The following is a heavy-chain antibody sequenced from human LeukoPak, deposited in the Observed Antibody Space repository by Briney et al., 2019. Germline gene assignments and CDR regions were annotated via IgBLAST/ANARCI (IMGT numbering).Heavy chain of an antibody. J-gene: IGHJ5*02. V-gene: IGHV3-30*04. D-gene: IGHD6-19*01. CDR3: ARAGLRQWLGYNWFDP. CDR1: GFTFSTYA. CDR2: ISYDVTNK. Sequence: GGSLRLSCAASGFTFSTYAMHWVRQAPGKGLEWVAVISYDVTNKYYADSVKGRFTISRDNSKNSLYLQMNSLRAEDTAVYYCARAGLRQWLGYNWFDPWGQGTLVTVSS.